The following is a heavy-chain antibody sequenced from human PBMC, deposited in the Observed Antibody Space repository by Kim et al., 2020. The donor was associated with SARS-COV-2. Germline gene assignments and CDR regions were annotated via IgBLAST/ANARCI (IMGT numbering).Heavy chain of an antibody. Sequence: ADSVKGRITISRDNAKNSLYLQMNSLRAEDTAVYYCARDVPYTRGVFDYWGQGTLVTVSS. V-gene: IGHV3-11*01. J-gene: IGHJ4*02. D-gene: IGHD4-4*01. CDR3: ARDVPYTRGVFDY.